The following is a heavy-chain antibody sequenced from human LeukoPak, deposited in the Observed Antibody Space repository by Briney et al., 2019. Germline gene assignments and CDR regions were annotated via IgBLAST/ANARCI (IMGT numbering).Heavy chain of an antibody. J-gene: IGHJ3*02. CDR1: GFTFSSYW. Sequence: GGSLRHSCAASGFTFSSYWMTWVRQAPGKGLERVANIKEDGSDRYYGDSVRGRFIISRENAKNSLYLQMDSLRAEDTALYYCAREVPGAMNAFDIWGQGTMVTVSS. CDR2: IKEDGSDR. D-gene: IGHD2-2*01. CDR3: AREVPGAMNAFDI. V-gene: IGHV3-7*01.